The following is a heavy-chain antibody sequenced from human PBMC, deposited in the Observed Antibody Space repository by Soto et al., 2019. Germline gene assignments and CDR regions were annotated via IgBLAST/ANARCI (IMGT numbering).Heavy chain of an antibody. J-gene: IGHJ4*02. V-gene: IGHV3-11*06. CDR1: GFTFSDYY. Sequence: QVQLVESGGGLVKPGGSLRLSCAASGFTFSDYYMSWVRQAPGRGLEWISYSSNSGTFARYTTSVKGRFSISRDNANNSLYLEMNSLRVEDTAVYYCARSGDNFNVLDYWGQGTPVTVSS. D-gene: IGHD1-1*01. CDR3: ARSGDNFNVLDY. CDR2: SSNSGTFA.